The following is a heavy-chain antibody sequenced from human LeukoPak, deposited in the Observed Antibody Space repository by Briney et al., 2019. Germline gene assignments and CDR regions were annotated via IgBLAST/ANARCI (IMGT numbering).Heavy chain of an antibody. D-gene: IGHD3-22*01. CDR1: GGSISSYY. V-gene: IGHV4-59*08. CDR3: ASQYYYEGRGYHDY. Sequence: PSETLSLTCTVSGGSISSYYWNWIRQPPGKGLEWIGYIYYSGSTNYNPSLKSRVTISVDTSKNQFSLKLSSVTAADTAVYYCASQYYYEGRGYHDYWGQGTLVTVSS. J-gene: IGHJ4*02. CDR2: IYYSGST.